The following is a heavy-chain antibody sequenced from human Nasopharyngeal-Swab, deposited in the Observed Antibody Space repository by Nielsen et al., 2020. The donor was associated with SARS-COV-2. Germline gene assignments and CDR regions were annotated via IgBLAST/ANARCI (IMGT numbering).Heavy chain of an antibody. CDR3: ARGDDTTDYYEPFDS. V-gene: IGHV3-11*04. D-gene: IGHD3-22*01. CDR2: ISRGGESI. CDR1: GFIFSDYY. Sequence: GESLKISCAASGFIFSDYYMTWIRKVPGTGLEWVSFISRGGESIYYADSVKGRFTISRDNAKNSVYLQMNSLRAEDSAVYYCARGDDTTDYYEPFDSWGQGTLVTVSS. J-gene: IGHJ4*02.